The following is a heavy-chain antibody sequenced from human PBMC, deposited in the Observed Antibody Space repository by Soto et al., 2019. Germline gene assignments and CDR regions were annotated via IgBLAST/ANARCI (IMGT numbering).Heavy chain of an antibody. D-gene: IGHD2-2*01. CDR2: INPSGGST. CDR3: ARACSSTSCYLRWFDP. Sequence: ASVKVSCKASGYTFTSYYIHWVRQAPGQGLEWMGIINPSGGSTSYAQKFQGRVTMTRDTSTSTVYMELSSLRSEDTAVYYCARACSSTSCYLRWFDPWGQGTLVTVSS. CDR1: GYTFTSYY. J-gene: IGHJ5*02. V-gene: IGHV1-46*03.